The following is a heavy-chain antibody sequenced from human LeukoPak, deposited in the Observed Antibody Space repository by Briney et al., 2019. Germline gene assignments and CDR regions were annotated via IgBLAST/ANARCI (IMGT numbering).Heavy chain of an antibody. V-gene: IGHV3-23*01. Sequence: GGSLRLSCAASGFTFSSYGMSWVRQAPGKGLEWVSGISGSGGRTYYADSVKGRFTISRDNSKNTLYLQMNSLRAEDTAVYYCARGQLLWFGELLFWGQGTLVTVSS. CDR1: GFTFSSYG. CDR2: ISGSGGRT. D-gene: IGHD3-10*01. J-gene: IGHJ4*02. CDR3: ARGQLLWFGELLF.